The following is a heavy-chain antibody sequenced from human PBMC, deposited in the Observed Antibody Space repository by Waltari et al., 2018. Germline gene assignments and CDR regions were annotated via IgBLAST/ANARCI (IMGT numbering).Heavy chain of an antibody. Sequence: EVQLVESGGDLVQPGGSLRLSCAASGFSFHDYAMHWVRQAPGKGLEWVSVITWNAVNVAYADSVKGRFTISRDNTRNSLYLQMNSLRADDMALYYCARGGPTWNYYFHMDVWGKGTTVTVSS. CDR1: GFSFHDYA. V-gene: IGHV3-9*03. CDR3: ARGGPTWNYYFHMDV. CDR2: ITWNAVNV. J-gene: IGHJ6*03. D-gene: IGHD3-3*01.